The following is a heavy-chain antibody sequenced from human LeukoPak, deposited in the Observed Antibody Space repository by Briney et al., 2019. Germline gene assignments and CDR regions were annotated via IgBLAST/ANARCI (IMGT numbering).Heavy chain of an antibody. CDR3: AKDHRAARPYWDNWFDP. CDR2: ISYDGSNK. V-gene: IGHV3-30*18. CDR1: GFTFSSSA. Sequence: GGSLRLSCAASGFTFSSSAMSWVRQAPGKGLEWVAVISYDGSNKYYADSVKGRFTISRDNSKNTLYLQMNSLRAEDTAVYYCAKDHRAARPYWDNWFDPWGQGTLVTVSS. J-gene: IGHJ5*02. D-gene: IGHD6-6*01.